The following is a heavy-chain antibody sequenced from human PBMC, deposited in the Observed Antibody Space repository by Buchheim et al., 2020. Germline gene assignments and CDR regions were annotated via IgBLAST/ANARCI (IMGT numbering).Heavy chain of an antibody. V-gene: IGHV4-31*03. J-gene: IGHJ5*02. D-gene: IGHD3-10*01. CDR2: IYYSGST. Sequence: QVQLQESGPGLVKPSQTLSLTCTVSGGSISSGGYYWSWIRQHPGKGLEWIGYIYYSGSTYYNPSLKSRVTISVDTSKNQFSLKLSSVTAADTAVYYCARDGMVRGVIISTYNWFDPWGQGTL. CDR3: ARDGMVRGVIISTYNWFDP. CDR1: GGSISSGGYY.